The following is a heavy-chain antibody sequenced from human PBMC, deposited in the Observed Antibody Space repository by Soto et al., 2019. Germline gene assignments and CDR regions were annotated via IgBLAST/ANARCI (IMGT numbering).Heavy chain of an antibody. Sequence: GGSLRLSCAASGFTFSSYGMHWVRQAPGKGLEWVAVIWYDGSNKYYADSVKGRFTISRDNSKNTLYLQMNSLRAEDTAVYYCARGRLDYDYGDYYFDYWGQGTLVTVSS. CDR3: ARGRLDYDYGDYYFDY. CDR2: IWYDGSNK. D-gene: IGHD4-17*01. CDR1: GFTFSSYG. J-gene: IGHJ4*02. V-gene: IGHV3-33*01.